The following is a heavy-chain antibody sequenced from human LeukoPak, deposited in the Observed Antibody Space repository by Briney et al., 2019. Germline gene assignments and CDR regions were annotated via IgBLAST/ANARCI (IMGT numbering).Heavy chain of an antibody. J-gene: IGHJ6*02. CDR3: ARSPVVVVAATPYYYHFYGMDV. Sequence: GASVKVSCKASGYTFTSYGISWVRQAPGQGLEWLGWISAYNGSTNYAQKLHGRVTMTTDTSTSTAYMELRSLRFDDTAVYYCARSPVVVVAATPYYYHFYGMDVWGQGTTVTVSS. CDR2: ISAYNGST. CDR1: GYTFTSYG. V-gene: IGHV1-18*01. D-gene: IGHD2-15*01.